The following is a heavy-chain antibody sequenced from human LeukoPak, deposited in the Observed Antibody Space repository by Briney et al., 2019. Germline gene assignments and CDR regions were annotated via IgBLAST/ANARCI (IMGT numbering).Heavy chain of an antibody. D-gene: IGHD6-19*01. CDR2: IWYHGNDA. CDR3: AKHGSAVAGTGRF. CDR1: GFTFSNAW. V-gene: IGHV3-33*06. Sequence: PGGSLRLSCAASGFTFSNAWMSWVRQAPGKGLEWVALIWYHGNDADYADSVKGRFTISRDNSKNTLYLQMNSLRAEDTAVYYCAKHGSAVAGTGRFRGQGTLVTVSS. J-gene: IGHJ4*02.